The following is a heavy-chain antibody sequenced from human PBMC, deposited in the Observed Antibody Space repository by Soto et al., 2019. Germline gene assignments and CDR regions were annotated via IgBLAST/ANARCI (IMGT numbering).Heavy chain of an antibody. CDR2: ISHDGSHE. J-gene: IGHJ5*02. CDR1: GLTFSTSA. Sequence: GGSLRLSCAASGLTFSTSAMHWVRQAPGKGLEWVAMISHDGSHEYYGDSVKGRFSVSRDNSHNILHLQMDSLRIEDAAVYFCARNTDHRLVRGWLDPWGQGTLVTVSS. D-gene: IGHD3-10*01. CDR3: ARNTDHRLVRGWLDP. V-gene: IGHV3-30-3*01.